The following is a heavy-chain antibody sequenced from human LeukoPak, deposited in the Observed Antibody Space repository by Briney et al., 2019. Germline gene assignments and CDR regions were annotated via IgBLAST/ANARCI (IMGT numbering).Heavy chain of an antibody. D-gene: IGHD3-10*01. CDR3: AKDAFYGSGSYGDYMDV. CDR1: GFTFSSYA. V-gene: IGHV3-30*02. Sequence: GSLRLSCAASGFTFSSYAMHWVRQAPGKGLEWVAFIQYDGSNKYYADSVKGRFTISRDNSKNTLYLQMNSLRAEDTAVYYCAKDAFYGSGSYGDYMDVWGKGTTVTISS. CDR2: IQYDGSNK. J-gene: IGHJ6*03.